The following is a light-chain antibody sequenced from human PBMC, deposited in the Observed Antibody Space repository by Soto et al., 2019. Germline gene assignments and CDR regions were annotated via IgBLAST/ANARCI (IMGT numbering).Light chain of an antibody. J-gene: IGKJ3*01. V-gene: IGKV1-5*03. Sequence: DTQMTQSPSTLSASIGDRATITCRASQDISNWLAWYQQKPGKAPKLLIYKASSLKSGVPSRFSGSGSGTEFTLTISSLQPDDFATYYCQQYNSYSSFGPGTKVDI. CDR3: QQYNSYSS. CDR2: KAS. CDR1: QDISNW.